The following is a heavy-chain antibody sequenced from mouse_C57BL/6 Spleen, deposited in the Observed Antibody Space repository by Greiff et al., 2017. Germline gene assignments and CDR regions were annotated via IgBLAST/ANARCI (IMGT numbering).Heavy chain of an antibody. J-gene: IGHJ1*03. CDR2: ISSGSSTI. CDR1: GFTFSDYG. V-gene: IGHV5-17*01. D-gene: IGHD1-1*01. Sequence: EVQLVESGGGLVKPGGSLKLSCAASGFTFSDYGMHWVRQAPEQGLEWVAYISSGSSTIYYADTVKGRFTISRDNAKNTLFLQMTSLWSEDTAMYYCASNYCSLPWYFDFWGTGTTVTVSS. CDR3: ASNYCSLPWYFDF.